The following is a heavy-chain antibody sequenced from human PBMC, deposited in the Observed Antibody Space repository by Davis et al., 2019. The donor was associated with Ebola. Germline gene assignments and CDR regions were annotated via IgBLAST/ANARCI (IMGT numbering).Heavy chain of an antibody. CDR2: TYYSSKWYN. D-gene: IGHD3-10*01. Sequence: PSETLSLTCAISGDSVFGKNGAWNWIRQSPSRGLEWLGRTYYSSKWYNDYAVSVKSRITINPDTSKNQFSLQLSSVTPEDTGLYYCARGWFRGSMDVWGEGTTVTVSS. CDR1: GDSVFGKNGA. CDR3: ARGWFRGSMDV. J-gene: IGHJ6*04. V-gene: IGHV6-1*01.